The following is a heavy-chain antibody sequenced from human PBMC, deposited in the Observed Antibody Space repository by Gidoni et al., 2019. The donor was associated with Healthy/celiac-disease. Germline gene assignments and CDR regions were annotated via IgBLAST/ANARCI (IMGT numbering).Heavy chain of an antibody. J-gene: IGHJ3*02. CDR2: ISGSGGST. V-gene: IGHV3-23*01. CDR3: EKGSTYYYDSSGAFDI. CDR1: GFTFSSHA. D-gene: IGHD3-22*01. Sequence: EVQLLESGGGLLQPGGSLRLSCAAPGFTFSSHAMSWVRQVPGKVLEWVSAISGSGGSTYYADSVKGRFTISRDNSKNTLYLQMNSLRAEDTAVYYCEKGSTYYYDSSGAFDIWGQGTMVTVSS.